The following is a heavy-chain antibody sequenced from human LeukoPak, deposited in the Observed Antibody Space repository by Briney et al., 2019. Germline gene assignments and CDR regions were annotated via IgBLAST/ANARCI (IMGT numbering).Heavy chain of an antibody. J-gene: IGHJ3*02. V-gene: IGHV4-31*03. D-gene: IGHD3-22*01. CDR3: AGGDRRGYYDSSGYLHAFNI. Sequence: SQTLSLTCTASGGSISSGGYYWSWIRQHPGKGLEWIGYIYYSGSTYYNPSLKSRVTISVDTSKNQFSLKLSSVTAADTAVYYCAGGDRRGYYDSSGYLHAFNIWGQGTLVTVSS. CDR1: GGSISSGGYY. CDR2: IYYSGST.